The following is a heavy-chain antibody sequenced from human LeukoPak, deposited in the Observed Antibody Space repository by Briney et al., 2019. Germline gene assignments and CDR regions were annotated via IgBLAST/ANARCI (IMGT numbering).Heavy chain of an antibody. CDR1: GFTFSSYA. CDR2: ISYDGSNK. Sequence: GGSLRLSCAASGFTFSSYAMHWVRQAPGKGLEWVAVISYDGSNKYYADSVKGRFTISRDNSKNTLYLQMDSLRAEDTAVYYCARGEEMATIWASFDYWGQGTLVTVSS. J-gene: IGHJ4*02. V-gene: IGHV3-30-3*01. D-gene: IGHD5-24*01. CDR3: ARGEEMATIWASFDY.